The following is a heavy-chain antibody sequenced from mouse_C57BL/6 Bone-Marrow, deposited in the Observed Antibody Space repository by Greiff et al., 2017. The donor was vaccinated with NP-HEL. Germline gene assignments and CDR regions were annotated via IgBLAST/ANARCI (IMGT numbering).Heavy chain of an antibody. J-gene: IGHJ2*01. CDR1: GYSITSGYD. D-gene: IGHD2-4*01. CDR2: ISYSGST. Sequence: EVQLQQSGPGMVKPSQSLSLTCTVTGYSITSGYDWHWIRHFPGNKLEWMGYISYSGSTNYNPSLKSRISITHDTSKNHFFLKLNSVTTEDTATYYCARGGMITPYFDYWGQGTTLTVSS. CDR3: ARGGMITPYFDY. V-gene: IGHV3-1*01.